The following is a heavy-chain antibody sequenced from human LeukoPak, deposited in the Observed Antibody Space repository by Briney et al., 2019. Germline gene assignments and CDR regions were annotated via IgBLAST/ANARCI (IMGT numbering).Heavy chain of an antibody. CDR2: INPSGGST. CDR3: ARSPKSGSYSGTEGFDY. Sequence: GGSVKVSCKASGGTFSSYAASWVRQAPGQGLEWMGIINPSGGSTSYAQKFQGRVTMTRDTSTSTVYMELSSLRSEDTAVYYCARSPKSGSYSGTEGFDYWGQGTLVTVSS. D-gene: IGHD1-26*01. J-gene: IGHJ4*02. CDR1: GGTFSSYA. V-gene: IGHV1-46*01.